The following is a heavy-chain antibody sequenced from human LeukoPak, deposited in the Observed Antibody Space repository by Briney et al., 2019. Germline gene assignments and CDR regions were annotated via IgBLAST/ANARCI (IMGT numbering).Heavy chain of an antibody. D-gene: IGHD2-15*01. CDR1: GGSISSYY. Sequence: PSETLSLTCTVSGGSISSYYWSWIRQPPGKGLEWIGYIYYSGSTNYNPSLKSRVTISVDTSKNQFSLKLSSVTAADTAVYYCARGPQGSGGSYHFDYWGQGTLVTVSP. V-gene: IGHV4-59*01. J-gene: IGHJ4*02. CDR2: IYYSGST. CDR3: ARGPQGSGGSYHFDY.